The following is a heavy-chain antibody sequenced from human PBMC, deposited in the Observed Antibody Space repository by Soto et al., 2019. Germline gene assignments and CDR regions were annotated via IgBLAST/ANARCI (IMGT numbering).Heavy chain of an antibody. J-gene: IGHJ6*02. V-gene: IGHV4-39*07. CDR2: IYYSGST. D-gene: IGHD5-18*01. CDR1: GGSISSSSYY. Sequence: PSETLSLTCTVSGGSISSSSYYWGWIRQAPGKGLEWIGRIYYSGSTYYNPSLKSRITISVDTSKNQFSLKLSSVTAADTAVYYCARVLRGYSYGGFGHNYYYGMDVWGQGTTVTVSS. CDR3: ARVLRGYSYGGFGHNYYYGMDV.